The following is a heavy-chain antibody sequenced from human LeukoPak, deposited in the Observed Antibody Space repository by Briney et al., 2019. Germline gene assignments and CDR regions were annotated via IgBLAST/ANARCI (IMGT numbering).Heavy chain of an antibody. CDR3: ARLSLNYYDSSGYIDY. J-gene: IGHJ4*02. V-gene: IGHV4-59*11. CDR2: IYYSGST. CDR1: GGSISSHY. D-gene: IGHD3-22*01. Sequence: PSETLSLTCTVSGGSISSHYWSWIRQPPGKGLEWIGYIYYSGSTNYNPSLKSRVTISVDTSKNQFSLKLSSVTAADTAVYYCARLSLNYYDSSGYIDYWGQGTLVTVSS.